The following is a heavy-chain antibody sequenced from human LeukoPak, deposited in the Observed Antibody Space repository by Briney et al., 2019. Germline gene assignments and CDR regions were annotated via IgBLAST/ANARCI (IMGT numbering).Heavy chain of an antibody. CDR2: IYYSGST. CDR1: GGSISSSSYY. CDR3: ARELITFGGVIAIIDY. J-gene: IGHJ4*02. V-gene: IGHV4-39*07. D-gene: IGHD3-16*02. Sequence: SETLSLTCTVSGGSISSSSYYWGWIRQPPGKGLEWIGSIYYSGSTYYNPSLKSRVTISVDTSKNQFSLKLSSVTAADTAVYYCARELITFGGVIAIIDYWGQGTLVTVSS.